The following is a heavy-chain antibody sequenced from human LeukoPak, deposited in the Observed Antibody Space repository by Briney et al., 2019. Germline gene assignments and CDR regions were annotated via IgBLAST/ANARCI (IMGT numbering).Heavy chain of an antibody. V-gene: IGHV3-66*01. Sequence: PGGSLRLSCAASGFTVTSNFMSWVRQAPGKGLEWVLVIHSGGATYYADSVKGRFTISRDISKNALYLQMNSLRGDDTAVYYCAGSAVTNLDSWGQGNLVTVSS. D-gene: IGHD4-23*01. J-gene: IGHJ4*02. CDR1: GFTVTSNF. CDR3: AGSAVTNLDS. CDR2: IHSGGAT.